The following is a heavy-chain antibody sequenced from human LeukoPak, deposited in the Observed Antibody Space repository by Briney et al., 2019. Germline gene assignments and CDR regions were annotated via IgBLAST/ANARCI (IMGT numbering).Heavy chain of an antibody. Sequence: SGPTLVNPTQTLTLTCTFSGFSLSTSGVGVGWIRQPPGKALEWLALIYWDDDKRYSPSLKSRLTITKDTSKNQVVLTMTNMDPVDTATYYCAHAPYSSGWSLYNWFDPWGQGTLVTVSS. J-gene: IGHJ5*02. CDR1: GFSLSTSGVG. D-gene: IGHD6-19*01. CDR2: IYWDDDK. CDR3: AHAPYSSGWSLYNWFDP. V-gene: IGHV2-5*02.